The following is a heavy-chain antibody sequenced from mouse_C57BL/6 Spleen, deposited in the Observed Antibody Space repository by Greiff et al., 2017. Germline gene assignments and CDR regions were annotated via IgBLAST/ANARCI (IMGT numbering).Heavy chain of an antibody. D-gene: IGHD2-3*01. CDR2: IYPGDGDT. V-gene: IGHV1-80*01. CDR3: ARYGDGYYDFGV. J-gene: IGHJ1*03. CDR1: GYAFSSYS. Sequence: QVQLKESGAELVKPGASVKISCKASGYAFSSYSMNWVKPRPGKGLEWIGQIYPGDGDTNYNGKFKGKATLTADKSSSTAYMQLSSLTSEASAVDFCARYGDGYYDFGVWGTGPTVTVSS.